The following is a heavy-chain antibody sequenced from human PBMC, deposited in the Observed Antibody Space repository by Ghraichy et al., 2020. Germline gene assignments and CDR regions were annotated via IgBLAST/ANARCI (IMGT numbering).Heavy chain of an antibody. Sequence: GSLSLTCAVYGGSFSDYYCSWIRQPPGKGLEWIGEINHSGSTKYNPSLKSRVTMSVETSKNQFSLKLSSVTTADTGVYYCARGVEADGSRFYYAVDLWGQGTTVTVSS. CDR3: ARGVEADGSRFYYAVDL. CDR1: GGSFSDYY. J-gene: IGHJ6*02. D-gene: IGHD3-22*01. V-gene: IGHV4-34*01. CDR2: INHSGST.